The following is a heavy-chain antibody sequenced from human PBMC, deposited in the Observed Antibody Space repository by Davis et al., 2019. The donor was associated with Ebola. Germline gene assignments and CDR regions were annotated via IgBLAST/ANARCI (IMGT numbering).Heavy chain of an antibody. D-gene: IGHD5-12*01. CDR3: AKYVDIVATSIPEY. Sequence: GESLKISCAASGFTFSSYAMHWVRQAPGKGLEWVAVISYDGSNKYYADSVKGRFTISRDNSKNMLYLQMNSLRAEDTAVYYRAKYVDIVATSIPEYWGQGTLVTVSS. CDR1: GFTFSSYA. J-gene: IGHJ4*02. V-gene: IGHV3-30-3*02. CDR2: ISYDGSNK.